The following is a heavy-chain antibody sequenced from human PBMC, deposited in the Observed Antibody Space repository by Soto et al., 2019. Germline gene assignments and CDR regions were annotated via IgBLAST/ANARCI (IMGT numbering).Heavy chain of an antibody. V-gene: IGHV3-33*01. D-gene: IGHD3-22*01. J-gene: IGHJ4*02. CDR2: VWHDGGDK. Sequence: QVQLVESGGGVVQPGRSLRLSCAASGFSFRNYGMHWVRQAPGKGREWVAMVWHDGGDKYYADSVKGRFTISRDNSKNPLYLEMNSLRAEDTALYYCARDADISNHYSYCDYWGQGILVTVSS. CDR3: ARDADISNHYSYCDY. CDR1: GFSFRNYG.